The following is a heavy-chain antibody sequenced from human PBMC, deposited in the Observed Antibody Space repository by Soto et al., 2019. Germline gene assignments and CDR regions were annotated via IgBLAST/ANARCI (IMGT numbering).Heavy chain of an antibody. D-gene: IGHD3-10*01. J-gene: IGHJ6*02. Sequence: PSETLSLTCAVYGGSFSGYYWSWIRQPPGKGLEWIGEINHSGSTNYNPSLKSRVTISVDTSKNQFSLKLSSVTAADTAVYYCARGPGNIWFGDSYGMDVWGQGTTVTVSS. V-gene: IGHV4-34*01. CDR3: ARGPGNIWFGDSYGMDV. CDR1: GGSFSGYY. CDR2: INHSGST.